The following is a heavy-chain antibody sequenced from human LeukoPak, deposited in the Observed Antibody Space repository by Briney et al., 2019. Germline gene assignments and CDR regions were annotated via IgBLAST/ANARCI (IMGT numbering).Heavy chain of an antibody. V-gene: IGHV3-33*01. CDR3: ARGCDYGDYDH. D-gene: IGHD4-17*01. J-gene: IGHJ5*02. CDR2: IWYDGSNK. CDR1: GFTFSSYG. Sequence: PGRSLRLSCAASGFTFSSYGMHWVRQAPGKGLEWVAVIWYDGSNKYYADSVKGRFTISRDNSKNTLYLQMNSLRAEDTAVYYCARGCDYGDYDHWGQGTLVAVSS.